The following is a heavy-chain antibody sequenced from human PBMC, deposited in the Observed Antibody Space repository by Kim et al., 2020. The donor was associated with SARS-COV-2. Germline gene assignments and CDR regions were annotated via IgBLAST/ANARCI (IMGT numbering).Heavy chain of an antibody. D-gene: IGHD2-2*03. CDR3: ATGYCSSTSCYDDYWYFDL. V-gene: IGHV1-24*01. CDR2: FDPEDGET. Sequence: ASVKVSCKVSGYTLTELSMHWVRQAPGKGLEWMGGFDPEDGETIYAQKFQGRVTMTEDTSTDTAYMELSSLRSEDTAVYYCATGYCSSTSCYDDYWYFDLWGRGTLVTVSS. J-gene: IGHJ2*01. CDR1: GYTLTELS.